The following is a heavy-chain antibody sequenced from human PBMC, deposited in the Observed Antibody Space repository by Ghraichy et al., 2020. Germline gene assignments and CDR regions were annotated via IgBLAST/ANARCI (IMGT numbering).Heavy chain of an antibody. D-gene: IGHD5-12*01. CDR2: IIPLFGTA. V-gene: IGHV1-69*13. CDR1: GGTFSGHA. J-gene: IGHJ6*02. CDR3: ARAPDSGPFYYGMDV. Sequence: SVKVSCKASGGTFSGHAISWVRQAPGQGLVWMGGIIPLFGTATYAQRLKDRVTISADESTTTAYMELSSLTSEDTAVYYCARAPDSGPFYYGMDVWGQGTTVTVSS.